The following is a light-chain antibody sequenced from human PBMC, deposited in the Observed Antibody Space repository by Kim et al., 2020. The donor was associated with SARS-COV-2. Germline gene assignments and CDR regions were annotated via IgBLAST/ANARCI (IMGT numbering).Light chain of an antibody. J-gene: IGKJ4*01. CDR3: QQYGGSLT. CDR2: AAS. Sequence: EIVLTQSPGTLSLSPGERAILSYRASQSVTSNDLAWYQQKPGQAPRLLIYAASSRATGIPDRFSGSGSGTDFTLTISRLEPEDSAVFYCQQYGGSLTFGGGTKVDIK. CDR1: QSVTSND. V-gene: IGKV3-20*01.